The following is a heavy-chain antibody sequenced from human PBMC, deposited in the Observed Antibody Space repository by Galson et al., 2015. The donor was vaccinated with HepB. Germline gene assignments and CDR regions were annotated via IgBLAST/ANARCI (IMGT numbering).Heavy chain of an antibody. J-gene: IGHJ1*01. Sequence: CAISGDSVSSNTAAWDWIRQSPSRGLEWLGRTYYRSKWYNDYALSVKSRITINPDTSKNQFSLQLNSVTPEDTAVYYCARSGYYAEYFQHWRQGTLVTVSS. CDR3: ARSGYYAEYFQH. D-gene: IGHD2/OR15-2a*01. V-gene: IGHV6-1*01. CDR2: TYYRSKWYN. CDR1: GDSVSSNTAA.